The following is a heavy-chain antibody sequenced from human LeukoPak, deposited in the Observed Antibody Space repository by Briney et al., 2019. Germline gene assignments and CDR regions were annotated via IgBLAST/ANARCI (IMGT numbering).Heavy chain of an antibody. D-gene: IGHD3-16*02. Sequence: SETLSLTCTVSGGSVSTTNHYWTWIRQPPGKGLQWIGHIHYSEGSKYNPSLKSGVTISLDTSKNQFSLKLSSVTAADTAVYYCARGLHLGELSLGSPPVFDYWGQGTLVTVSS. CDR1: GGSVSTTNHY. V-gene: IGHV4-61*01. CDR3: ARGLHLGELSLGSPPVFDY. CDR2: IHYSEGS. J-gene: IGHJ4*02.